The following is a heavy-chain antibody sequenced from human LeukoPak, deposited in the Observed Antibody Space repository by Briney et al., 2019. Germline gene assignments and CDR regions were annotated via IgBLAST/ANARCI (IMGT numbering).Heavy chain of an antibody. Sequence: RASVKVSCKASGYTFTGYYMHWVRQAPGQGLEWMGWINPNSGGTNYAQKFQGRVTMTRDTSISTAYMELSRLRSDDTAVYYCARDWHYGSGSYNEAPDVCVEWGQGTLVTVSS. CDR1: GYTFTGYY. CDR2: INPNSGGT. J-gene: IGHJ4*02. V-gene: IGHV1-2*02. D-gene: IGHD3-10*01. CDR3: ARDWHYGSGSYNEAPDVCVE.